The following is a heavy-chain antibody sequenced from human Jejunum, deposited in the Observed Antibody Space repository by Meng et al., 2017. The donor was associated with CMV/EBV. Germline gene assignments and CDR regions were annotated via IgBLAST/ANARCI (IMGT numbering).Heavy chain of an antibody. D-gene: IGHD6-19*01. Sequence: SCEVSGFTFGSYLMSWVRQAPGKGLEWVANINQGGNEKYYVDSVRGRFTISRDNTKNSLYLQMNSLRAEDTAVYYCARGGGRYEYWGQGTLVTVSS. CDR3: ARGGGRYEY. V-gene: IGHV3-7*01. CDR1: GFTFGSYL. J-gene: IGHJ4*02. CDR2: INQGGNEK.